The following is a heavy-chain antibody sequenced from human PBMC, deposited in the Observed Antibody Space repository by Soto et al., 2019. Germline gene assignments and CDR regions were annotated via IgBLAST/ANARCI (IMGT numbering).Heavy chain of an antibody. CDR1: GFTFSNAW. V-gene: IGHV3-15*07. CDR3: TTGLTTATTDAIDKPAAFDI. J-gene: IGHJ3*02. Sequence: EVQLVESGGGLVKPGGSLRLSCAASGFTFSNAWMNWVRQAPGKGLEWVGRIKSKTDGGTTDYAAPVKGRFTISRDDSKNTLYLQMNSLKTEDTAVYYCTTGLTTATTDAIDKPAAFDIWGQGTMVTVSS. CDR2: IKSKTDGGTT. D-gene: IGHD4-17*01.